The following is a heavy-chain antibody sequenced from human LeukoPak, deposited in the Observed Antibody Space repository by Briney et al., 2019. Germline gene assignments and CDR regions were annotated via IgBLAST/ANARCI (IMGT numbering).Heavy chain of an antibody. V-gene: IGHV4-61*02. CDR1: GGSISSGSYY. CDR3: ARAKLRAGLAGSCSSSNWFDP. Sequence: PSQTLSLTCTVSGGSISSGSYYWSWIRQPAGKGLEWIGRIYTSGSTNYNPSLKSRVTISVDTSKNQFSLKLSSVTAADTAVYYCARAKLRAGLAGSCSSSNWFDPWGQGTLVTVSS. J-gene: IGHJ5*02. D-gene: IGHD6-6*01. CDR2: IYTSGST.